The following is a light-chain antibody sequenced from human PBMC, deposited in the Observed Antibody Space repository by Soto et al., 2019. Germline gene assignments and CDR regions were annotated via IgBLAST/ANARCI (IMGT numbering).Light chain of an antibody. CDR1: QSVSSN. Sequence: EVVMTQSPATLSVSPGERATLSCRASQSVSSNLAWYQQRPGQAPRVLIYGASTRATGIPARFTGSGSGIEFTLTIRSLQSEDFAVYYCQQYSDWPLLTFGGGTKVEIK. J-gene: IGKJ4*01. CDR2: GAS. V-gene: IGKV3-15*01. CDR3: QQYSDWPLLT.